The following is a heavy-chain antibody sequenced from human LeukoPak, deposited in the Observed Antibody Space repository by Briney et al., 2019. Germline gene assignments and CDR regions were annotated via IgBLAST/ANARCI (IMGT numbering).Heavy chain of an antibody. Sequence: GGSLRLSCAASGFTFSSYSMNWVRQAPGKGLEWVSSISNDGKYIYYADSVKGRFTISRDNSKNTLYLQMNSLRAEDTAVYYCAKDLGIAVAGTEDYWGQGTLVTVSS. CDR1: GFTFSSYS. CDR3: AKDLGIAVAGTEDY. CDR2: ISNDGKYI. D-gene: IGHD6-19*01. V-gene: IGHV3-21*01. J-gene: IGHJ4*02.